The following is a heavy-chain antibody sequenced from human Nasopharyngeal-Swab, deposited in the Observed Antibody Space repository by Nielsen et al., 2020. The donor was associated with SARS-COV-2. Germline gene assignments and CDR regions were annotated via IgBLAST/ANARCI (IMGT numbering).Heavy chain of an antibody. D-gene: IGHD6-13*01. J-gene: IGHJ5*01. V-gene: IGHV4-31*03. CDR1: GGYISGGGYY. Sequence: SETLSLTCTVSGGYISGGGYYWYWFRQHPGKGLEWIGYIYYSGIIYYNPSLKSRLIISLDTSKNQFFLNLTSVAPADTAVYYCARDKVASSGTLHWFDSWGQGTRVTVSS. CDR2: IYYSGII. CDR3: ARDKVASSGTLHWFDS.